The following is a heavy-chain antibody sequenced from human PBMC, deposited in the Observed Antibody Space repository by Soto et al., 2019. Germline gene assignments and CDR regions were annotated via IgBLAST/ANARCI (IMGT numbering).Heavy chain of an antibody. CDR3: ARESEDLTSKFDY. Sequence: GSLRLSCAASGFTFSRYSMNWVRQAPGKGLEWVSSISSTTNYIYYADSMKGRFTVSRDNAKNSVYLDMNSLSAEDTAVYYCARESEDLTSKFDYWGQGTLVTVSS. J-gene: IGHJ4*02. CDR2: ISSTTNYI. CDR1: GFTFSRYS. V-gene: IGHV3-21*01.